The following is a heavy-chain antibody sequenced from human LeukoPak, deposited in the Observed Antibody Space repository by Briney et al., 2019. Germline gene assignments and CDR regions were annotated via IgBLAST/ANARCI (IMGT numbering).Heavy chain of an antibody. CDR2: IKSKTGGGTT. CDR3: TTAVRVTGFDY. J-gene: IGHJ4*02. CDR1: GFTFTNAW. V-gene: IGHV3-15*01. D-gene: IGHD2-21*02. Sequence: GGSLRLSCAASGFTFTNAWMSWVRQAPGKGPEWVGRIKSKTGGGTTDYAAPVKGRFTISRDDSKNTLFLQMNSLKTEDTAMYYCTTAVRVTGFDYWGQGTLVTVSS.